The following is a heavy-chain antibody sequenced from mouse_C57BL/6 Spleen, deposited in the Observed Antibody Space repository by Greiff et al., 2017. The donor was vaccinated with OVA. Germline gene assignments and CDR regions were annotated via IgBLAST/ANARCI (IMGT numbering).Heavy chain of an antibody. D-gene: IGHD4-1*01. CDR1: GYTFTDYN. Sequence: EVKLEESGPELVKPGASVKMSCKASGYTFTDYNMHWVKQSHGKSLEWIGYINPNNGGTSYNQKFKGKATLTVNKSSSTAYMELRSLTSEDSAVYYCARTPNWDDAMDYWGQGTSVTVSS. CDR3: ARTPNWDDAMDY. CDR2: INPNNGGT. V-gene: IGHV1-22*01. J-gene: IGHJ4*01.